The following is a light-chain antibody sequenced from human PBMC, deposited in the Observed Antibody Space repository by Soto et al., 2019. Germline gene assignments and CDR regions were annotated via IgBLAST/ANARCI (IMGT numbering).Light chain of an antibody. CDR2: EVT. J-gene: IGLJ2*01. CDR3: CSYAASNTLI. CDR1: SGDIGAYDH. Sequence: QSALTQPASVSGSPGQSVILSCSGTSGDIGAYDHVAWFQQHPGEVPKLLIYEVTKRPSGVSNRFSGSKSGNTASLTISGLQAEDEADYACCSYAASNTLIFGGGTKLTVL. V-gene: IGLV2-23*02.